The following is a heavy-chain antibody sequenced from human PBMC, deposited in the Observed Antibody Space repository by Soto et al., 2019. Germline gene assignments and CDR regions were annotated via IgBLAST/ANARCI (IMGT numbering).Heavy chain of an antibody. CDR1: GYSFTSYW. D-gene: IGHD6-19*01. Sequence: PGESLKISCKGSGYSFTSYWMSWVRQMPGKGLEWMGRIDPSDSYTNYSPSFQGHVTISADKSISTAYLQWSSLKASDTAMYYCARQGIAVAGQYYYYGMDVWGQGTTVTVYS. J-gene: IGHJ6*02. CDR3: ARQGIAVAGQYYYYGMDV. CDR2: IDPSDSYT. V-gene: IGHV5-10-1*01.